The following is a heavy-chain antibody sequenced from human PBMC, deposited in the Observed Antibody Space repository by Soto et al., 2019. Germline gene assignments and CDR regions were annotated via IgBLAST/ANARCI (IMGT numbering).Heavy chain of an antibody. D-gene: IGHD1-26*01. CDR2: IYHSGTT. V-gene: IGHV4-59*01. Sequence: QVQLRESGPGLVKPSETLSLTCTVSGDSITGSYWSWIRQPPGKTLEWIGYIYHSGTTTYNPSLESRVSISVDTSKNQFSLRVTSVIAADTAVYYCARDMPYGAGSLAGCDYWGQGILVTVSS. CDR3: ARDMPYGAGSLAGCDY. J-gene: IGHJ4*02. CDR1: GDSITGSY.